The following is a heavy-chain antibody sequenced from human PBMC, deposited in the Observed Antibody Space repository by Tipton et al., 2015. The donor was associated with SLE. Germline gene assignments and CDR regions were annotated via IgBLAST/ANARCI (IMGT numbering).Heavy chain of an antibody. CDR1: GGSISSSSYY. CDR2: INHSGST. Sequence: TLSLTCTVSGGSISSSSYYWGWIRQPPGKGLEWIGEINHSGSTNYNPSLKSRVTISVDTSKNQLSLKLSSVTAADTAMYYCAGRRYSSPWPFDFWGQGTLVTVSS. J-gene: IGHJ4*02. V-gene: IGHV4-39*07. CDR3: AGRRYSSPWPFDF. D-gene: IGHD6-13*01.